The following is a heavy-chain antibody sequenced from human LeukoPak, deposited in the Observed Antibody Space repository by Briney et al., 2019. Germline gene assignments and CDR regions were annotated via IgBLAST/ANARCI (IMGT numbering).Heavy chain of an antibody. CDR3: AKESPRKTTVTTDSGDY. V-gene: IGHV3-23*01. D-gene: IGHD4-17*01. CDR1: GFTFSSYA. CDR2: ISGSGGST. J-gene: IGHJ4*02. Sequence: GGSLRLSCAASGFTFSSYAMSWVRQAPGKGLEWVSAISGSGGSTYYADSVKGRFTISRDNSKNTLYLQMNSLRAEDMAEYYCAKESPRKTTVTTDSGDYWGQGTLVTVSS.